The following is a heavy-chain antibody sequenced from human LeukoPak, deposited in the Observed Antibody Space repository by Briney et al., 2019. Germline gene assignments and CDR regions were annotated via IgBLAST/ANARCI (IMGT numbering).Heavy chain of an antibody. Sequence: SETLSLTCTVFGGSISSSNYYWGWIRQPPGKGLEWVATIYYTGTTYYNLSLKSRVTISVDTSKNQFSLKLSSVTPEDTALYYCARGYDGNIDYWGQGTLVTVSS. CDR3: ARGYDGNIDY. V-gene: IGHV4-39*01. CDR1: GGSISSSNYY. CDR2: IYYTGTT. D-gene: IGHD4-23*01. J-gene: IGHJ4*02.